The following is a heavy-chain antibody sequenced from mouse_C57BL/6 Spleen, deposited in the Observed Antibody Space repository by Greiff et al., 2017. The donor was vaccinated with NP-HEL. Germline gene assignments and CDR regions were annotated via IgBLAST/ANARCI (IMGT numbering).Heavy chain of an antibody. V-gene: IGHV5-4*01. CDR1: GFTFSSYA. D-gene: IGHD1-3*01. J-gene: IGHJ2*01. CDR2: ISDGGSYT. Sequence: EVMLVESGGGLVKPGGSLKLSCAASGFTFSSYAMSWVRQTPEKRLEWVATISDGGSYTYYPDNVKGRFTISRDNAKNNLYLQMSHLKSEDTAMYYCARDQSGGYFDYWGQGTTLTVSS. CDR3: ARDQSGGYFDY.